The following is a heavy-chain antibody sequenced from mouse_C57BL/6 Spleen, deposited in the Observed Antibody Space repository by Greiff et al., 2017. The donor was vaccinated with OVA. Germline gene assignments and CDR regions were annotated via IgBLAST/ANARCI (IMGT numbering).Heavy chain of an antibody. CDR3: ARSGYYYSSRDY. Sequence: QVQLQQPGAELVKPGASVKMSCKASGYTFTSYWITWVKQRPGQGLEWIGDIYPGSGSTKYNEKFKSKATLTVDTSSSTAYMQLSSLTSEDSAVYYCARSGYYYSSRDYWGQGTTLTVSS. CDR1: GYTFTSYW. V-gene: IGHV1-55*01. J-gene: IGHJ2*01. D-gene: IGHD1-1*01. CDR2: IYPGSGST.